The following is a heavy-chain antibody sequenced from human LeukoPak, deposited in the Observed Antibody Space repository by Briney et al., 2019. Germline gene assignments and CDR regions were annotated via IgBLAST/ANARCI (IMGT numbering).Heavy chain of an antibody. CDR1: GYTFTGYY. Sequence: ASVKVSCKASGYTFTGYYMHWVRQAPGQGLEWMGWINPNSGGTNYAQKFQGRVTMTRDTSISTAYMELSRLRSDDTAMYYCARVSGYYDSSGYPFFDYWGQGTLVTVSS. V-gene: IGHV1-2*02. D-gene: IGHD3-22*01. J-gene: IGHJ4*02. CDR3: ARVSGYYDSSGYPFFDY. CDR2: INPNSGGT.